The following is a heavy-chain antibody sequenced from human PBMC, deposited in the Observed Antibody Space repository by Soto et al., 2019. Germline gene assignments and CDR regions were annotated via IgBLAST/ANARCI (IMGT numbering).Heavy chain of an antibody. CDR2: ISYDGSNI. Sequence: QVPLVESGGGVVQPGRSLRLSCAASGFTFNNYAMHWVRQAPGKGLEWVAVISYDGSNIYYPDSVKGRFTFSRDNSKNALNLKVNSLRPENTVVYYCAREMAAPGAYSCGRDVWGKGPTVIASS. CDR1: GFTFNNYA. V-gene: IGHV3-30-3*01. J-gene: IGHJ6*04. CDR3: AREMAAPGAYSCGRDV. D-gene: IGHD6-13*01.